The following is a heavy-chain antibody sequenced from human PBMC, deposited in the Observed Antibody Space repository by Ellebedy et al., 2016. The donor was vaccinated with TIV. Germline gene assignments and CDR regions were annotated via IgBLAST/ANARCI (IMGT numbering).Heavy chain of an antibody. V-gene: IGHV3-23*01. CDR2: ISSSGVST. Sequence: GESLKISCAASGFTFRNFAMTWVRQAPGKGLEWVSSISSSGVSTDYADSVRGRVTISRDNSKNTLYLQMNSLRADDSAVYYRAKLDSSGYYYGRFDYWGQGTLVTVSS. CDR3: AKLDSSGYYYGRFDY. J-gene: IGHJ4*02. CDR1: GFTFRNFA. D-gene: IGHD3-22*01.